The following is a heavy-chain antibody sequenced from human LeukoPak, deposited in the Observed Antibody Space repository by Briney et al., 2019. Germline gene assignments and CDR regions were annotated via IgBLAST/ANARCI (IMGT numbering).Heavy chain of an antibody. Sequence: PGRSLRLSCAASGFTFSSYAMHWVRQAPGKGLEWVAVISYDGSNKYYADSVKGRFTISRDNAKNSLYLQMNSLRAEDTAVYYCAREVVVAAFFDYWGQGTLVTVSS. J-gene: IGHJ4*02. D-gene: IGHD2-15*01. CDR3: AREVVVAAFFDY. V-gene: IGHV3-30*04. CDR1: GFTFSSYA. CDR2: ISYDGSNK.